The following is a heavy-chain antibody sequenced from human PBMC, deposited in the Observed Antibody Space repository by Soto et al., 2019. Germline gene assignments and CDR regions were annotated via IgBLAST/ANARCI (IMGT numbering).Heavy chain of an antibody. CDR2: ISSSGSTI. J-gene: IGHJ6*02. D-gene: IGHD6-19*01. CDR3: ARAVGGYSSGWYLIRVKLYYYYGMDV. CDR1: GFTFSSYE. V-gene: IGHV3-48*03. Sequence: EVQLVESGGGLVQPGGSLRLSCAASGFTFSSYEMNWVRQAPGKGLEWVSYISSSGSTIYYADSVKGRFTISRDNAKNSLYLQMNSLRAEDTAVYYCARAVGGYSSGWYLIRVKLYYYYGMDVWGQGTTVTVSS.